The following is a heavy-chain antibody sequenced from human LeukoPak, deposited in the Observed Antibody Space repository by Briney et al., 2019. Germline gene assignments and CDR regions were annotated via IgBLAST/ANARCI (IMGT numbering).Heavy chain of an antibody. V-gene: IGHV4-59*01. CDR2: FSYSGGT. D-gene: IGHD3-16*01. Sequence: PSETLSLTCTVSGGSINNLFWTWIRQPPGKGLEWIGYFSYSGGTTYNPSLKSRVTISIYTSKNQFSLNLNSVTAADTAVYYCAREGPLGKYYDYWGPGTLVTVSS. J-gene: IGHJ4*02. CDR1: GGSINNLF. CDR3: AREGPLGKYYDY.